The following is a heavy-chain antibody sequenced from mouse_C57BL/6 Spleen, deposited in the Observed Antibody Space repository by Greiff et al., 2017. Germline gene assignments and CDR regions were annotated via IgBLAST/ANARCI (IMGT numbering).Heavy chain of an antibody. CDR3: ARRGVVASDD. D-gene: IGHD1-1*01. CDR1: GYTFTSYW. CDR2: IYPGSGST. V-gene: IGHV1-55*01. J-gene: IGHJ2*01. Sequence: LQPGSELVKPGASVKMSCKASGYTFTSYWITWVKQRPGQGLEWIGDIYPGSGSTNYNEKFKSKATLTVDTSSSTAYMQLSSLTSEDSAVYYCARRGVVASDDWSQGTTLTVSS.